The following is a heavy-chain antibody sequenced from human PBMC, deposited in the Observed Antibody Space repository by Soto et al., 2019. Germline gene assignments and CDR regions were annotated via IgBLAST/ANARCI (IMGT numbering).Heavy chain of an antibody. Sequence: SETLSLTCTVSGASISSGDYFLSWIRQSPGKGLEWIGYIYDSGSSYYNPSLKSRVTMSVDTSKNQFSLKLRSVTAADTAVYYCAREKGYISGPKNFDYWGQGTLVTVSS. D-gene: IGHD5-12*01. V-gene: IGHV4-30-4*01. CDR2: IYDSGSS. J-gene: IGHJ4*02. CDR1: GASISSGDYF. CDR3: AREKGYISGPKNFDY.